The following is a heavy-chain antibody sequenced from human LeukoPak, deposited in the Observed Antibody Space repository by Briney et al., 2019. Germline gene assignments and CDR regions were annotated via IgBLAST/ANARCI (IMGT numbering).Heavy chain of an antibody. Sequence: PGGSLRLSCAASGFTFSSYGMHWVRQAPGKGLEWVAVIWYDGSNKYYADSVKGRFTISGDNSKNTLYLQMNSLRAEDTAVYYCARDMQQLADAFDIWGQGTMVTVSS. J-gene: IGHJ3*02. CDR2: IWYDGSNK. V-gene: IGHV3-33*01. CDR1: GFTFSSYG. CDR3: ARDMQQLADAFDI. D-gene: IGHD6-13*01.